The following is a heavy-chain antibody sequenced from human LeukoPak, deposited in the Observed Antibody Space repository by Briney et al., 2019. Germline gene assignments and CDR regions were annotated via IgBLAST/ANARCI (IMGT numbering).Heavy chain of an antibody. CDR3: ARIHRYCSGGACYVLDN. D-gene: IGHD2-15*01. CDR2: VYYSGST. CDR1: GGSVSGYY. Sequence: SETLSLTCVVSGGSVSGYYWGWIRQPPGRGLEWIGYVYYSGSTNYNPSFKSRITISVDTSRNQFSLQLSSVTAADTAVYYCARIHRYCSGGACYVLDNWGRGTLVAVSS. J-gene: IGHJ4*02. V-gene: IGHV4-59*02.